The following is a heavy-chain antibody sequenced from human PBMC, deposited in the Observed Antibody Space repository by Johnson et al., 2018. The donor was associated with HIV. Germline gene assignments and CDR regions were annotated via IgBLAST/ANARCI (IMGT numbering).Heavy chain of an antibody. V-gene: IGHV3-64*01. CDR2: ISSNGGST. CDR3: AGGGGLLDAFDI. CDR1: GFTFSSYA. Sequence: EQLVESGGGLVQPGGSLRLSCAASGFTFSSYAMHWVRQAPGKGLEYVSAISSNGGSTYYANSVKASFTISRDNSKNTLYLQMGSLRAEDMAVYYCAGGGGLLDAFDIWGQGTMVTVSS. D-gene: IGHD1-26*01. J-gene: IGHJ3*02.